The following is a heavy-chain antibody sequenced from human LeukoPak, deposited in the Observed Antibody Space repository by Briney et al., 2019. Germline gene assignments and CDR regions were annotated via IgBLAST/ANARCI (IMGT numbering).Heavy chain of an antibody. D-gene: IGHD6-19*01. CDR2: IYSGGST. Sequence: GGSLRLSCAASGFTVSSNYMSWVRQAPGKGLEWVSVIYSGGSTYYADSVKGRFTIFRDNSKNTLYLQMNSLRAEDTAVYYCAGQGIAVAGTGGFDYWGQGTLVTVSS. CDR3: AGQGIAVAGTGGFDY. J-gene: IGHJ4*02. V-gene: IGHV3-66*04. CDR1: GFTVSSNY.